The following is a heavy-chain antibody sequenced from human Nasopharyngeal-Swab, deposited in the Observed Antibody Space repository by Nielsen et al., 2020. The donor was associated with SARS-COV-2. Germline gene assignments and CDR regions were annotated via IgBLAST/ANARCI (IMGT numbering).Heavy chain of an antibody. CDR1: GSTFSDYW. J-gene: IGHJ6*03. Sequence: GGSLRLSCVASGSTFSDYWMNWVRQSPGRGLEWVANIKQDGGDQRYVDSVKGRFTISRENAKNSLYLQMNSLRAGDTAVYYCAREAFDSTTYYYYMDVWGKGTTVTVSS. CDR2: IKQDGGDQ. CDR3: AREAFDSTTYYYYMDV. D-gene: IGHD1-1*01. V-gene: IGHV3-7*01.